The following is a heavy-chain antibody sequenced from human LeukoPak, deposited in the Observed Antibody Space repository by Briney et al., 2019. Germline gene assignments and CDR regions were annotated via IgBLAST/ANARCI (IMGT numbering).Heavy chain of an antibody. J-gene: IGHJ4*02. CDR1: GFSSSSYN. V-gene: IGHV3-21*01. CDR2: ISSSSSYI. D-gene: IGHD3-22*01. CDR3: ARDPEFGFDTSGYYYFDY. Sequence: PGGSLRLSCAASGFSSSSYNMHWVRHAPGQGLEWLACISSSSSYIYYAESIKGRFTISRDNAKNSVFLQLNSLRDDDTAVYFCARDPEFGFDTSGYYYFDYWGQGALVTVSS.